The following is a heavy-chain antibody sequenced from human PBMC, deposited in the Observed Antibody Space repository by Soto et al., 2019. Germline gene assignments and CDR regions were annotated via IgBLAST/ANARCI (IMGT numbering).Heavy chain of an antibody. CDR3: TTERWNSDYFDY. Sequence: GSLGLCWEVSGFTFCNGWMSWVRQAPGRGLVWVGRIKSKTDGGTTDYAAPVKGRFTISRDDSKNTLYLQMNSLKTEDTAVYYCTTERWNSDYFDYWAQGTLVTVSS. CDR1: GFTFCNGW. CDR2: IKSKTDGGTT. J-gene: IGHJ4*02. D-gene: IGHD1-7*01. V-gene: IGHV3-15*01.